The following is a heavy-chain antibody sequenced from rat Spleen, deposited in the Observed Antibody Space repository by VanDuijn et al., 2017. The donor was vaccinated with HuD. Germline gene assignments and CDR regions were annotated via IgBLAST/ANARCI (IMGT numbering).Heavy chain of an antibody. V-gene: IGHV2-47*01. CDR1: GFSLISNC. D-gene: IGHD3-3*01. CDR2: IWTNGDT. J-gene: IGHJ2*01. CDR3: ARGSAFFDY. Sequence: QVQLKESGPGLVQPSQTLSLICTVSGFSLISNCVSWIRQPPGKGLEWVGVIWTNGDTDYNSSIKSRLSISRDTSKSQVFLKMNSLQTEDTAMYFCARGSAFFDYWGQGVMVTVSS.